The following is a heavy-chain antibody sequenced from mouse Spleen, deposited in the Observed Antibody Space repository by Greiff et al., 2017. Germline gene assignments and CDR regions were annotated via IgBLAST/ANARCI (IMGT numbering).Heavy chain of an antibody. CDR3: ARDLTGTRAY. V-gene: IGHV3-1*01. Sequence: EVKLVESGPGLVKPSQSLSLTCTVTGYSITSGYDWHWIRHFPGNKLEWMGYISYSGSTNYNPSLKSRISITHDTSKNHFFLKLNSVTTEDTATYYCARDLTGTRAYWGQGTLVTVSA. J-gene: IGHJ3*01. CDR2: ISYSGST. CDR1: GYSITSGYD. D-gene: IGHD4-1*01.